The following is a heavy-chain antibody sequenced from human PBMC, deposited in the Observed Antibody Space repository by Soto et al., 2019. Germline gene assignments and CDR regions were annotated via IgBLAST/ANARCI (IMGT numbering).Heavy chain of an antibody. V-gene: IGHV4-4*02. CDR3: ARDDHIVVVPTSLGAMDV. Sequence: SEPLSLTCEVYGGSISSNKWWSWVRQPPGKGLEWIGEIYHSASTNYNPSLKSRVTISLDKSKNQFSLKLTSVTAADSAVYYCARDDHIVVVPTSLGAMDVWGQGTTVTVSS. D-gene: IGHD2-2*01. J-gene: IGHJ6*02. CDR1: GGSISSNKW. CDR2: IYHSAST.